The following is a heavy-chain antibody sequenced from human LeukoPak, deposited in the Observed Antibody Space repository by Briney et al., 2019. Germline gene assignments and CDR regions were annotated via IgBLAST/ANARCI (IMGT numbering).Heavy chain of an antibody. CDR1: GGSISSSSYY. V-gene: IGHV4-39*01. CDR2: TYYSGST. J-gene: IGHJ4*02. Sequence: SETLSLTCTVSGGSISSSSYYWGWIRQPPGKGLEWIGSTYYSGSTYYNPSLKSRVTISVDTSKNQFSLKLSSVTAADTAVYYCARQAYSSSSGSYFDYWGQGTLVTVSS. D-gene: IGHD6-6*01. CDR3: ARQAYSSSSGSYFDY.